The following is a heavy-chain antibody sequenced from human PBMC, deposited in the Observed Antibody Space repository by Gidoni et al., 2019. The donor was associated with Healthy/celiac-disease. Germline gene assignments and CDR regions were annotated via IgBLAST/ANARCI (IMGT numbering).Heavy chain of an antibody. D-gene: IGHD6-13*01. CDR2: IYYSGST. V-gene: IGHV4-59*08. CDR3: ARGYSSSWYDYYYYYMDV. J-gene: IGHJ6*03. CDR1: GGSISSYY. Sequence: QVQLQESGPGLVKPSETLSLTCTVSGGSISSYYWSWIRQPPGKGLEWIGYIYYSGSTNYNPSLKSRVTISVDTSKNQFSLKLSSVTAADTAVYYCARGYSSSWYDYYYYYMDVWGKGTTVTVSS.